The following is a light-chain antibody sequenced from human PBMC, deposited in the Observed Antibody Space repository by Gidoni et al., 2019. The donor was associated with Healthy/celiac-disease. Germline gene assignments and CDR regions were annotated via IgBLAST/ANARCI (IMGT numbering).Light chain of an antibody. CDR3: QQYYSTPVT. CDR2: WAS. CDR1: QSVLYSSNNKNY. V-gene: IGKV4-1*01. Sequence: DIVMTQSPHSLAVSLGERATINCKSSQSVLYSSNNKNYLAWYQQKPGQPPKMLIYWASTRESGVPDRCSGSGSGTDFTLTISSLQAEDVAVYYCQQYYSTPVTFGGGTKVEIK. J-gene: IGKJ4*01.